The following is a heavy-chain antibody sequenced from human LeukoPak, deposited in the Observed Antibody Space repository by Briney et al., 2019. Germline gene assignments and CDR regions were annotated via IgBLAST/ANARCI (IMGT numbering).Heavy chain of an antibody. CDR2: ISINGETT. V-gene: IGHV3-23*01. Sequence: PGGSLRLSCAVSGFSVNSFGMSWVRQAPGKGLEWISAISINGETTWYADSVKGRFIISRDNSKNALYLQLSSLRVEDTAVYYCAQGFSSGWYPNWGQGSLVSVPS. CDR1: GFSVNSFG. J-gene: IGHJ4*02. D-gene: IGHD6-19*01. CDR3: AQGFSSGWYPN.